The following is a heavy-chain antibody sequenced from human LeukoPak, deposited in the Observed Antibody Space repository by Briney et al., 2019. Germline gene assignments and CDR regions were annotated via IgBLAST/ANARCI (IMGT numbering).Heavy chain of an antibody. Sequence: SETLSLTCTVYGGSFSGYYWSWIRQPPGKGLEWIGEINHSGSTNYNPSLKSRVTISVDTSKNQFSLKLSSVTAADTAVYYCARDRGSYPYYFNYWGQGTLVTVSS. CDR2: INHSGST. CDR3: ARDRGSYPYYFNY. D-gene: IGHD3-16*01. CDR1: GGSFSGYY. V-gene: IGHV4-34*01. J-gene: IGHJ4*02.